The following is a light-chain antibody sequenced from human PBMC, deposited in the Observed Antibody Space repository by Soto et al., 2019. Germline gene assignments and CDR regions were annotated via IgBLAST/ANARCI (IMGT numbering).Light chain of an antibody. CDR1: SSDVGVYNY. J-gene: IGLJ3*02. CDR3: SSYTSSSAVL. Sequence: QSALTQPASVSGSPGQSITISCAGASSDVGVYNYVSWYHQHPGRAPKLMIYDVSNRPSGISNRFSGSKSGNTASLTISGLQAEDEGDYYCSSYTSSSAVLFGGGTKLTVL. CDR2: DVS. V-gene: IGLV2-14*03.